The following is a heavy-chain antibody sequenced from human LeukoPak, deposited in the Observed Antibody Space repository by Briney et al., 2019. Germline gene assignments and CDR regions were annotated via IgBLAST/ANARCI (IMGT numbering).Heavy chain of an antibody. J-gene: IGHJ6*02. Sequence: QPGRSLRLSCAASGFTFDDYAMHWVRQAPGKGLEWVSGISWNSGSIGYADSVKGRFTISRDNAKNSLYLQMNSLRAEDTALYYCAKDSGVVPAAKRYSSGWYWSYYYYGMDVWGQGPRSPSP. CDR1: GFTFDDYA. CDR3: AKDSGVVPAAKRYSSGWYWSYYYYGMDV. CDR2: ISWNSGSI. D-gene: IGHD6-19*01. V-gene: IGHV3-9*01.